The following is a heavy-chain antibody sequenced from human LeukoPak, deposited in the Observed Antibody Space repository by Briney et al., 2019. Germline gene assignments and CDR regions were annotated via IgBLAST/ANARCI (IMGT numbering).Heavy chain of an antibody. J-gene: IGHJ3*02. CDR2: IYYSGST. CDR1: GGSISSSSYY. CDR3: ARARTGEWGLLYAFDI. Sequence: SETLSLTCTVSGGSISSSSYYWGWIRQPPGKGLEWIGSIYYSGSTYYNPSLKSRVTISVDTSKNQFSLKLSSVTAADTAVYYCARARTGEWGLLYAFDIWGQGTMVTVSS. D-gene: IGHD7-27*01. V-gene: IGHV4-39*07.